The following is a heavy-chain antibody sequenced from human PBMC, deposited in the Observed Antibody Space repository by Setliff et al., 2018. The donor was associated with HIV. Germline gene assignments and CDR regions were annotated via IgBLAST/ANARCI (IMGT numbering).Heavy chain of an antibody. CDR1: GDTFSTYA. CDR3: ARGRYGSGTYWGLYYYYYMDV. V-gene: IGHV1-69*10. D-gene: IGHD3-10*01. J-gene: IGHJ6*03. CDR2: IIPLVTIT. Sequence: ASVKVSCKASGDTFSTYAITWVRQAPGQGLEWMGGIIPLVTITNYAQEFQGRVRFTADKSTSTAYMELNSLRSDDTAVYYCARGRYGSGTYWGLYYYYYMDVWGKGTTVTVS.